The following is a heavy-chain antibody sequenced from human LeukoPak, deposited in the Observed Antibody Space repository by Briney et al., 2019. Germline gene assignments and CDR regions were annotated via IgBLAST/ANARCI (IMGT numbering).Heavy chain of an antibody. CDR2: VSKSGDNT. V-gene: IGHV3-23*01. CDR3: AKAFGTVDPFEH. J-gene: IGHJ4*02. D-gene: IGHD4-23*01. Sequence: GGSLRLSCTASGFTFSTFAMAWVRQAPGKGLQWVSSVSKSGDNTYYAESVRGRFTISRDNSKDTLYLQMNSPRAEDTAAYYCAKAFGTVDPFEHWGQGTLVTVSS. CDR1: GFTFSTFA.